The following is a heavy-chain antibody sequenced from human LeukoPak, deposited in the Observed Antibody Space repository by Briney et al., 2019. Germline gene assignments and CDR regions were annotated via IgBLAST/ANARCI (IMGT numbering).Heavy chain of an antibody. D-gene: IGHD3-3*01. Sequence: ASVKVSCKASGYTFTGYYMHWVRQAPGQGLEWMGWINPNSGGTNYAQKFQGRVTMTRDTSISTAYMELSRLRSDDTAVYYCARGLYDFWAPTDYWGQGTLVTVSS. CDR1: GYTFTGYY. V-gene: IGHV1-2*02. J-gene: IGHJ4*02. CDR2: INPNSGGT. CDR3: ARGLYDFWAPTDY.